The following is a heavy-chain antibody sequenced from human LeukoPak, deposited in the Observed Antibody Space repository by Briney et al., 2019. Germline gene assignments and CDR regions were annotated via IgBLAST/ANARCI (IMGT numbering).Heavy chain of an antibody. CDR2: INHSEST. CDR1: GGSFSGYY. V-gene: IGHV4-34*01. J-gene: IGHJ6*03. Sequence: PSETLSLTCAVYGGSFSGYYWSWIRQPPGKGLEWLGEINHSESTNYNPSLKSRVTITVDTSKNQFSLKLSSVTAADTAVYYCARVKDPGGYYYYYNMDVWGKGTTVTVSS. D-gene: IGHD3-16*01. CDR3: ARVKDPGGYYYYYNMDV.